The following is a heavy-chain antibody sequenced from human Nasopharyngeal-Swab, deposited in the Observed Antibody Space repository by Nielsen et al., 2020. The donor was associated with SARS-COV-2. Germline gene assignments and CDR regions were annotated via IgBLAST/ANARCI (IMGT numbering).Heavy chain of an antibody. J-gene: IGHJ6*02. CDR2: INTNTGNP. Sequence: ASVKVSCKASGYTFTSYAMNWVRQAPGQGLEWMGWINTNTGNPTYAQGFTGRFVFSLDTSVSTACLQISSLKAEDTAVYYCARGGGVRRYYDSSGYYYYYYGMDVWGQGTTVTVSS. CDR3: ARGGGVRRYYDSSGYYYYYYGMDV. CDR1: GYTFTSYA. D-gene: IGHD3-22*01. V-gene: IGHV7-4-1*02.